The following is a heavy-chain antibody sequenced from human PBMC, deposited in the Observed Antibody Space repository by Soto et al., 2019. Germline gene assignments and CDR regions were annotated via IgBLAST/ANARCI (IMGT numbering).Heavy chain of an antibody. J-gene: IGHJ4*02. D-gene: IGHD3-22*01. CDR2: ISSSSSTK. V-gene: IGHV3-48*01. CDR3: ARVAYYYDSSGYFY. Sequence: WGSLRLSCAASGFTFSSYSMNWVRQAPGKGLEWVSYISSSSSTKHYADSVKGRFTISRDNAKNSLYLQMNSLRAEDTAVYYCARVAYYYDSSGYFYWGQGTLVTVSS. CDR1: GFTFSSYS.